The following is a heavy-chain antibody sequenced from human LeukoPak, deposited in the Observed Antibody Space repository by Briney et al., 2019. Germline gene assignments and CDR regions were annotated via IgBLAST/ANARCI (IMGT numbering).Heavy chain of an antibody. V-gene: IGHV3-21*04. Sequence: GGSLRLSCAASGFTFSSYRMNWVRQAPGKGLEWVSAISGSSSHIYYADSVKGRFTISRDNAKNSLYLQMDSLSAEDTAVYYCTTLHYYGMVVWGPGTTVTVS. J-gene: IGHJ6*02. CDR3: TTLHYYGMVV. CDR2: ISGSSSHI. CDR1: GFTFSSYR.